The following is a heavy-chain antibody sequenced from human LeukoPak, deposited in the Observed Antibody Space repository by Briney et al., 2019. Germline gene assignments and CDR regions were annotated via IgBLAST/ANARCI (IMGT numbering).Heavy chain of an antibody. CDR2: IKQDGSEK. CDR1: AFTFNNYW. Sequence: GGSLRLSCAASAFTFNNYWMSWVRQAPGKGLEWVANIKQDGSEKYYVDSVKGRFTISRDNAKNSLYLKMNSLRAGDTALYYCARHNPLWGYWGQGNLVTVSS. D-gene: IGHD1-14*01. J-gene: IGHJ4*02. CDR3: ARHNPLWGY. V-gene: IGHV3-7*04.